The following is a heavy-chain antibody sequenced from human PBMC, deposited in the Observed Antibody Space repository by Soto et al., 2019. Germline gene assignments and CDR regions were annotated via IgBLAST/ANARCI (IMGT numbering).Heavy chain of an antibody. D-gene: IGHD3-22*01. J-gene: IGHJ3*02. V-gene: IGHV1-69*01. CDR1: GGTFSSYA. Sequence: QVQLVQSGAEVKKPGSSVKVSCKASGGTFSSYAISWVRQAPGQGLEWVGGIIPIFGTANYAQKFQGRVTIPADESTSTAYMELSSLRSEDTAVYYCASLYYYDSSGYYPNSAFDIWGQGTMVTVSS. CDR2: IIPIFGTA. CDR3: ASLYYYDSSGYYPNSAFDI.